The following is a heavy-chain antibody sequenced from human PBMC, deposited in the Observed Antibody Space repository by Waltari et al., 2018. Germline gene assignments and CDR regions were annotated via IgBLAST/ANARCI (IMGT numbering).Heavy chain of an antibody. CDR3: ARGQRGLLWFGEYYYFDY. V-gene: IGHV4-34*01. J-gene: IGHJ4*02. CDR2: INHSGST. CDR1: GGPFSGYH. Sequence: QVQLQQWGAGLLKPSETLSPTCAVYGGPFSGYHWRWIRQLPGKGLEWIGEINHSGSTKYNPSLKSRVTISVDTSKNQFSLKLSSVTAADTAVYYCARGQRGLLWFGEYYYFDYWGQGTLVTVSS. D-gene: IGHD3-10*01.